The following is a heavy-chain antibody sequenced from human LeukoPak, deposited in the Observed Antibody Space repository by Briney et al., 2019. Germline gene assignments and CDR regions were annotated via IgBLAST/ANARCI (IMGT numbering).Heavy chain of an antibody. D-gene: IGHD3-22*01. Sequence: SGGPLRLSCAASGFTFDDYGMSWVRQAPGKGLEWVSGINWNGGSTGYADSVKGRFTISRDNAKNSLYLQMNSLRAEDTALYYCARATYYYDSSGYYFDYWGQGTLVTVSS. CDR3: ARATYYYDSSGYYFDY. V-gene: IGHV3-20*04. CDR2: INWNGGST. CDR1: GFTFDDYG. J-gene: IGHJ4*02.